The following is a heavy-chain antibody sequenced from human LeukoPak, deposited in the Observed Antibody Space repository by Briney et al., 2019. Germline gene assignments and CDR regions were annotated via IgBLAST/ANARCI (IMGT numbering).Heavy chain of an antibody. CDR2: IKQDGSEK. J-gene: IGHJ4*02. Sequence: PGGSLRLSCAASGFTFSSYLMSWVRQAPGKGLEWVANIKQDGSEKYYVDSVKGRFTISRDNAKNSLYLQMNSLRAEDTAVYYCARELVATIDYWGQGTLVTVSS. CDR1: GFTFSSYL. CDR3: ARELVATIDY. D-gene: IGHD5-12*01. V-gene: IGHV3-7*01.